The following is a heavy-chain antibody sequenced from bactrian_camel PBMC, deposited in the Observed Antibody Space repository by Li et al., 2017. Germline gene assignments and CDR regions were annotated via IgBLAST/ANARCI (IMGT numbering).Heavy chain of an antibody. J-gene: IGHJ4*01. D-gene: IGHD3*01. Sequence: HVQLVESGGGSVQAGGSLTLSCKVSGDDFGRLSMAWFRQAPEKEREGVAGIDRDGVTKYADSVKGRFTVSRTKNTLYLQMTNLKPRDSGMYYCASGRTWKGSWCPESSSWGQGTQVTVS. CDR3: ASGRTWKGSWCPESSS. CDR1: GDDFGRLS. V-gene: IGHV3S55*01. CDR2: IDRDGVT.